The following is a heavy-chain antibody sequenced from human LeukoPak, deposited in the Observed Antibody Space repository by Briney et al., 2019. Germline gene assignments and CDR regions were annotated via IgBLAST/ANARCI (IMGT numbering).Heavy chain of an antibody. D-gene: IGHD3-22*01. J-gene: IGHJ2*01. Sequence: PSETLSLTCAVYGGSFSGYYWSWIRQPPGKGPEWIGEINHSGSTNYNPSLKSRVTISVDTSKNQFSLKLSSVTAADTAVYYCARWRYYYDSAEYFDLWGRGTLVTVSS. CDR1: GGSFSGYY. CDR3: ARWRYYYDSAEYFDL. V-gene: IGHV4-34*01. CDR2: INHSGST.